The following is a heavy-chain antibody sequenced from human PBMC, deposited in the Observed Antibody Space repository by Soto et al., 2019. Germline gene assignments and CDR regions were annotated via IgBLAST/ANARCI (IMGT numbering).Heavy chain of an antibody. V-gene: IGHV1-69*01. CDR1: GATFLISA. Sequence: QVQLAQSGAAVRKPGSSMKVSCKASGATFLISAVTWLRQVPGQGLERVGGLVPLFGGSQYGPKFEGRVTFTADESTRTAYMELNHLTSDDTAVYYCATDLGGSAPVDHWGQGTLVTVSS. D-gene: IGHD3-16*01. CDR3: ATDLGGSAPVDH. J-gene: IGHJ5*02. CDR2: LVPLFGGS.